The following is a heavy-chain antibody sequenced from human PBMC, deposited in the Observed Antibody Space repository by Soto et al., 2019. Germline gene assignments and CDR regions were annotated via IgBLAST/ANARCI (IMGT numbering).Heavy chain of an antibody. CDR1: GFSFSVFG. CDR2: ISNDGSKR. V-gene: IGHV3-30*18. Sequence: GRSLRLSCVASGFSFSVFGMHWVGRFQARGLEWVAVISNDGSKRYYIESVEGRFTISRDDSKNTLYLQMDSLRVDDTAVYYCAKDKVPYFDYWSRQRWFDPWGQGTPVTVSS. D-gene: IGHD3-3*01. CDR3: AKDKVPYFDYWSRQRWFDP. J-gene: IGHJ5*02.